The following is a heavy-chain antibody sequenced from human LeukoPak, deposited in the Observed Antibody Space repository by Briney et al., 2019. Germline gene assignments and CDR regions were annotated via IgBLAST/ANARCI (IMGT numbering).Heavy chain of an antibody. V-gene: IGHV1-69*04. CDR2: IIPIFGMV. J-gene: IGHJ3*02. CDR3: ATSEQLDYAFDI. D-gene: IGHD1/OR15-1a*01. Sequence: GASVKVSCKASGGTFSSYGISWVRQAPGQGPEWMGRIIPIFGMVNYAQKFQGRVTITADKSTSTAYMELYSLRSDDTAMYHCATSEQLDYAFDIWGQGTMVTVSS. CDR1: GGTFSSYG.